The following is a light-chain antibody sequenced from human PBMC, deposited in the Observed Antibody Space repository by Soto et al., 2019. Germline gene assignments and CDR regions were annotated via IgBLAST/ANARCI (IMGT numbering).Light chain of an antibody. CDR1: SSDIGAYNS. CDR2: AVT. CDR3: ASYTTRNTVV. V-gene: IGLV2-14*01. J-gene: IGLJ2*01. Sequence: QSALTQPASVSGSPGQSITFSCTGTSSDIGAYNSVSWYQQHPGKAPKLMIYAVTNRPSGVSDRFSASKSANSASLTISGLRAEDEADYYCASYTTRNTVVFGGGTKVTVL.